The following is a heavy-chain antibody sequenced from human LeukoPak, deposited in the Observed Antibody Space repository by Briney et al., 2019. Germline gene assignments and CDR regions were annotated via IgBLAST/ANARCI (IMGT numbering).Heavy chain of an antibody. V-gene: IGHV1-2*02. Sequence: AASVTVSFTASGYTFTVYYMHWVRQAPGQGLEWMGWINPNSGGTNYAQKFQGRVTMTRDTSISTAYMELSRLRSDDTAVYYCARGGPAYYSSGWPYYYYYYYMDVWGKGTTVTISS. CDR1: GYTFTVYY. D-gene: IGHD6-19*01. CDR2: INPNSGGT. CDR3: ARGGPAYYSSGWPYYYYYYYMDV. J-gene: IGHJ6*03.